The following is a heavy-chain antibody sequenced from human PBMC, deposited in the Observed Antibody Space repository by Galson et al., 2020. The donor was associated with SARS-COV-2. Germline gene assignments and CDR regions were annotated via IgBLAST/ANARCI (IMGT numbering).Heavy chain of an antibody. V-gene: IGHV3-23*03. Sequence: GGSLRLSCAASGFTFSNYAMSWVRQAPGKGLEWVSVIYSGGNTYYADSVKGRFTISRDNSKNTLYLQMNSLRADDTAVYYCAALPDYWGQGTLVTVSS. CDR3: AALPDY. CDR1: GFTFSNYA. J-gene: IGHJ4*02. CDR2: IYSGGNT.